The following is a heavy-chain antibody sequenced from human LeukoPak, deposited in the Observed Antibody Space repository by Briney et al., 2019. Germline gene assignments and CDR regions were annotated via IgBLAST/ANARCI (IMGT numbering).Heavy chain of an antibody. CDR2: ISDSGGNT. CDR3: ARHRSSWLIDY. D-gene: IGHD6-6*01. CDR1: GFTFSTYA. Sequence: GRSLRLSCAASGFTFSTYAMSWVRQAPWERLQWVSGISDSGGNTYYADSVRGRFTISRDNSKNTLYLQMNSLRAEDTAVYYCARHRSSWLIDYWGQGTLVTVSS. J-gene: IGHJ4*02. V-gene: IGHV3-23*01.